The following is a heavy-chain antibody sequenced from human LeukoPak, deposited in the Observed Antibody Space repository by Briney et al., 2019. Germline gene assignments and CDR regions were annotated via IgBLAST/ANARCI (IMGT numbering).Heavy chain of an antibody. D-gene: IGHD4-17*01. CDR1: GITFSGYW. V-gene: IGHV3-7*01. Sequence: GSLRLSCAASGITFSGYWVSLVRPAPGKGLEWVANINKDGSERYNVDSVKGRFTISRDNANKSLYLQMNSLRAEDTSVYYCARESKGRSKIDYWGQGTLVTVSS. CDR3: ARESKGRSKIDY. CDR2: INKDGSER. J-gene: IGHJ4*02.